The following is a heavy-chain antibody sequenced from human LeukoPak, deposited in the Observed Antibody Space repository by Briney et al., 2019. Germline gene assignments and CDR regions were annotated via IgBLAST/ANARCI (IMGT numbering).Heavy chain of an antibody. CDR2: IYHSGST. V-gene: IGHV4-38-2*02. J-gene: IGHJ4*02. CDR3: ARVLSGYEGGDY. D-gene: IGHD5-12*01. CDR1: GDSISSDDYY. Sequence: PSETLSLTCTVSGDSISSDDYYWSWIRQPPGKGLEWIGSIYHSGSTYYNPSLKSRVTISVDTSKNQFSLKLSSVTAAGTAVYYCARVLSGYEGGDYWGQGTLVTVSS.